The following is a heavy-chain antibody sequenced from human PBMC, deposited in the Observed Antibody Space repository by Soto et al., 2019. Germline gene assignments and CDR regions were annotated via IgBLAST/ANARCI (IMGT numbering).Heavy chain of an antibody. D-gene: IGHD2-15*01. CDR3: AKDLMSVAVHHPPYAMDV. V-gene: IGHV3-30*18. J-gene: IGHJ6*02. CDR1: GFTFSSYG. CDR2: ISYDGSNK. Sequence: PGGSLRLSCAASGFTFSSYGMHWVRQAPGKGLEWVAVISYDGSNKYYADSVKGRFTISRDNSKNTLYLQMNSLRAEDTAVYYCAKDLMSVAVHHPPYAMDVSGQAPTVT.